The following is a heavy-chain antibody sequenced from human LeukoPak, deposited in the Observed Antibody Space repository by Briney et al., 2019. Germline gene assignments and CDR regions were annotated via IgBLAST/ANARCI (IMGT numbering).Heavy chain of an antibody. CDR1: RFTLLGYA. Sequence: GGALRLSCTASRFTLLGYAMSSVRQAPGKGVEWDPPIRGGSEASYFADSVKGRFTISRDNSKSTLYLQMNSLRADDTAVYYCARTIAQYSNTWLYYYYGLDVWGQGATVTASS. CDR3: ARTIAQYSNTWLYYYYGLDV. V-gene: IGHV3-23*01. J-gene: IGHJ6*02. D-gene: IGHD1-7*01. CDR2: IRGGSEAS.